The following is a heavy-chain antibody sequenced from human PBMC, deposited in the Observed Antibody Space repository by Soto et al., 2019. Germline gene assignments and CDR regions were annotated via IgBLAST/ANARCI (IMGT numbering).Heavy chain of an antibody. CDR3: ARDDLGYCSSTSCYGRHWFDP. J-gene: IGHJ5*02. V-gene: IGHV1-18*04. D-gene: IGHD2-2*01. CDR1: GYTFTSYG. Sequence: GESLKISCKASGYTFTSYGISWVRQAPGQGLEWMGWISAYNGNTNYAQKLQGRVTMTTDTSTSTAYMELRSLRSDGTAVYYCARDDLGYCSSTSCYGRHWFDPWGQGTLVTVSS. CDR2: ISAYNGNT.